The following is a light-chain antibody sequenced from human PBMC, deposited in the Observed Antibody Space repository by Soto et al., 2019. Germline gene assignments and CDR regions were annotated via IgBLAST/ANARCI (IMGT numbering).Light chain of an antibody. Sequence: DIQMTQSPSTLSASVGDRVTITCRASQTINIWLAWYQQKPGKAPKLLIHKASSLESGVPSRFSGSGSGTEFTLTITSLQPDDFATYYCQQYNSYSYTCGQGTKLEIK. V-gene: IGKV1-5*03. CDR1: QTINIW. CDR3: QQYNSYSYT. CDR2: KAS. J-gene: IGKJ2*01.